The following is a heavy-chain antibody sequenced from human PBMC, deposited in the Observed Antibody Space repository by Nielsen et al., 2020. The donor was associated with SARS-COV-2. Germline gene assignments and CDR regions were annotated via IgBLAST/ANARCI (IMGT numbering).Heavy chain of an antibody. D-gene: IGHD4-17*01. CDR3: AADYYGEGGLYYFDY. CDR1: GFTFTSSA. Sequence: SVKVSCKASGFTFTSSAMQWVRQARGQRLEWIGWIVVSSGNTNYAQKFQERVTITRDMSTSTAYMELSSLRSEDTAVYYCAADYYGEGGLYYFDYWGQGTLVTVSS. CDR2: IVVSSGNT. V-gene: IGHV1-58*02. J-gene: IGHJ4*02.